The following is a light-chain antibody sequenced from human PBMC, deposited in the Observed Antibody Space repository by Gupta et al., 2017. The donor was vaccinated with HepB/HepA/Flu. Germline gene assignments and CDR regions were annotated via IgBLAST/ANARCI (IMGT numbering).Light chain of an antibody. CDR3: QQYNNWPYT. V-gene: IGKV3-15*01. J-gene: IGKJ2*01. CDR2: GAS. Sequence: EIVMTQSPAPLSVSPGERATLSCRASQSVNNYVAWYQQKPGQAPRLIIQGASTRATGIPARFSGSGGGTEVTLTISSLQSEDFAVYYCQQYNNWPYTFGQGTKVDIK. CDR1: QSVNNY.